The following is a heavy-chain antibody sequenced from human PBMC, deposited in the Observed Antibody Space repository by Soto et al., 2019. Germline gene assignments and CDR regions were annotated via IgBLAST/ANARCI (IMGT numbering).Heavy chain of an antibody. V-gene: IGHV3-64D*06. CDR3: VKDRYVDY. Sequence: GGSLRLSCSVSGFTFTSYAMHWVRQAPGKGLEYVASISSEGASTYYADSVKGRFIISRDNSKNTLYLQMRSLRAEDTAVYYCVKDRYVDYWGQGILVTVSS. CDR1: GFTFTSYA. J-gene: IGHJ4*02. CDR2: ISSEGAST.